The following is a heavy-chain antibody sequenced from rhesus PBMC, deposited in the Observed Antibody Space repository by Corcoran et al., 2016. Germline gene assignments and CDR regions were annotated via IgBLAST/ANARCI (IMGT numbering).Heavy chain of an antibody. CDR3: AKVGYSGSRDRFDF. CDR1: GFTFSSYG. D-gene: IGHD6-25*01. V-gene: IGHV3S5*01. CDR2: INSGGGST. Sequence: EVQLVETGGGLVQPGGSMKLSCAASGFTFSSYGMSWVRQAPGKGLEWVSAINSGGGSTYYTDSVKGRCTISGDKSKNTLSLQMNSLRVEDTAVYYCAKVGYSGSRDRFDFWGQGLRVTVSS. J-gene: IGHJ3*01.